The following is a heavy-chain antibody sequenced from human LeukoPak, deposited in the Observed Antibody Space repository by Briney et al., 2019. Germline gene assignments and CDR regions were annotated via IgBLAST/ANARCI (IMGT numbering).Heavy chain of an antibody. J-gene: IGHJ4*02. CDR2: INSDGSST. CDR1: GFTFSSYW. Sequence: PGGSLRLSCAASGFTFSSYWMHWVRQAPGKGLVWVSRINSDGSSTSYADSVKGRFTISRDNAKNTLYLQMNSLRAEDTAVYYCARETRLSGFDYWGQGTLVTVSS. V-gene: IGHV3-74*01. D-gene: IGHD3-10*01. CDR3: ARETRLSGFDY.